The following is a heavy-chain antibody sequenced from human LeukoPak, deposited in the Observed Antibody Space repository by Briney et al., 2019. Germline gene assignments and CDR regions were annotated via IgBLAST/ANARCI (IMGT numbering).Heavy chain of an antibody. CDR1: GYSFTSYW. CDR2: IYPGDSDT. V-gene: IGHV5-51*01. J-gene: IGHJ6*03. D-gene: IGHD4-23*01. Sequence: GESLKISCKGSGYSFTSYWIGWVRQMPGKGLEWMGIIYPGDSDTRYSPSFQGQVTISADKSISTAYMELSRLRSDDTAVYYCARPAKPTTVVTPDGYYYYMDVWGKGTTVTVSS. CDR3: ARPAKPTTVVTPDGYYYYMDV.